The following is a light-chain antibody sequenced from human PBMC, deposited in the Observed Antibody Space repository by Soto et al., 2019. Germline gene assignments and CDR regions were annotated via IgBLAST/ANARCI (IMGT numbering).Light chain of an antibody. CDR3: SSYAGSNNPWV. Sequence: QSALTQPPSASGSPGQSVTISCTGTSSDVGAYNYVCWYQQHPGKAPKLIISEVTKRPSGVPDRFSGSKSGNTASLTVTGLQAEDEAEYYCSSYAGSNNPWVFGGGTKVTVL. CDR2: EVT. V-gene: IGLV2-8*01. CDR1: SSDVGAYNY. J-gene: IGLJ3*02.